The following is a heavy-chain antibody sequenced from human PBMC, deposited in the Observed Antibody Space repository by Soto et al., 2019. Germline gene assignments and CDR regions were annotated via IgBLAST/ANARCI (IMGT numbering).Heavy chain of an antibody. V-gene: IGHV4-39*07. CDR1: GGSISSGPSY. D-gene: IGHD6-13*01. CDR2: IYYLGNT. J-gene: IGHJ4*02. Sequence: PSETLSLTCTVSGGSISSGPSYWGWIRQPPGQGLEWVGSIYYLGNTYYNPSLKSRVTISVDTSKNQFSLKLSSVTAADTAVYYCASLSLYSYSSSWLPFDYWGQGTLVTVSS. CDR3: ASLSLYSYSSSWLPFDY.